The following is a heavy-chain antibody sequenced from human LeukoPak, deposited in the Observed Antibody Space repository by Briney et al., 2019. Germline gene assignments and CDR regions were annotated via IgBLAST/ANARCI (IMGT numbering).Heavy chain of an antibody. V-gene: IGHV1-69*05. Sequence: SVKVSCKASGGTFSGYAISWVRQAPGQGLEWMGRIIPIFDRANYAQKFQGKVTITTVESTSPAYMALTTLRPEDTAVYYCASDYYDSSGYGYFDYWGQGTLVTVYS. CDR1: GGTFSGYA. D-gene: IGHD3-22*01. CDR2: IIPIFDRA. CDR3: ASDYYDSSGYGYFDY. J-gene: IGHJ4*02.